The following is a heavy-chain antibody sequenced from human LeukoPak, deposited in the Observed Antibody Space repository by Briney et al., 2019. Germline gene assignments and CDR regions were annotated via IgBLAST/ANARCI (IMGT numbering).Heavy chain of an antibody. Sequence: PSGTLSLTCAVSGGSISSSNWWSWVRQPPGKGLEWIGEIYHSGSTYYNPSLKSRVTISVDRSKNQFSLKLSSVTAADTAVYYCARCLTTYYDFWSGYCFDYWGQGTLVTVSS. CDR1: GGSISSSNW. CDR3: ARCLTTYYDFWSGYCFDY. J-gene: IGHJ4*02. CDR2: IYHSGST. V-gene: IGHV4-4*02. D-gene: IGHD3-3*01.